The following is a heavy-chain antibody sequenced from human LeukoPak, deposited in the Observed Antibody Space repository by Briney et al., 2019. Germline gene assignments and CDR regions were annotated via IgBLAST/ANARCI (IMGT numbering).Heavy chain of an antibody. Sequence: SETLSLTCTVSGGSISSSSYYWGWIRQPPGKGLEWIGEINHSGSTNYNPSLKSRVTISVDTSKNQFSLKLSSVTAADTAVYYCARGRGYSYAPRYNWFDPWGQGTLVTVSS. CDR2: INHSGST. J-gene: IGHJ5*02. D-gene: IGHD5-18*01. V-gene: IGHV4-39*07. CDR1: GGSISSSSYY. CDR3: ARGRGYSYAPRYNWFDP.